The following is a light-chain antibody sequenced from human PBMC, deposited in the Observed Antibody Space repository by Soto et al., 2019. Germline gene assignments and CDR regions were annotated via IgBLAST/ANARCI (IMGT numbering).Light chain of an antibody. V-gene: IGKV3-20*01. CDR1: QSVSSSY. CDR3: QQYGSSPWT. J-gene: IGKJ1*01. Sequence: ESGLIPYPTTPSLAPLEGSTLSYSASQSVSSSYLAWYQQKPGQAPRLLIYGASSRATGIPDRFSGSGSGTDFTLTISRLEPEDFAVYYCQQYGSSPWTSGQRGKVDVK. CDR2: GAS.